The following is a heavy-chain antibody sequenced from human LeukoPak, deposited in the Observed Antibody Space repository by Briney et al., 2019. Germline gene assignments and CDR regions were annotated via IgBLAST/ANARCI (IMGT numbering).Heavy chain of an antibody. Sequence: SETLSLTCAVYGGSFSGYYWSWIRQPPGKGLEWIGEINHSGSTNYNPSLKSRVTISVDTSKNQFSLKLSSVTAADTAVYYCANFKGKDGIKDHFDYWGQGTLVTVSS. CDR3: ANFKGKDGIKDHFDY. CDR1: GGSFSGYY. J-gene: IGHJ4*02. D-gene: IGHD5-24*01. CDR2: INHSGST. V-gene: IGHV4-34*01.